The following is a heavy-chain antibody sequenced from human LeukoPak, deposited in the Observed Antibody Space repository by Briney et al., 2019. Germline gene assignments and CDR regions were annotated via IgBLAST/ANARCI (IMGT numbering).Heavy chain of an antibody. J-gene: IGHJ6*03. CDR2: MNPNSGNT. D-gene: IGHD6-13*01. Sequence: ASVKVSCKASGYTFTSYDINWVRQATGQGLEWMGWMNPNSGNTGYAQKFQGRVTMTRNTSISTAYMELSSLRSEDTAVYYCARGQYSSSWYIPLYYYYYMDVWGKGTTVTISS. V-gene: IGHV1-8*01. CDR1: GYTFTSYD. CDR3: ARGQYSSSWYIPLYYYYYMDV.